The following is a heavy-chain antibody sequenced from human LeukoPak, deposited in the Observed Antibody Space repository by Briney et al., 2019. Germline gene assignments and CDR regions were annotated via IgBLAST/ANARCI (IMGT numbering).Heavy chain of an antibody. CDR2: IRSKANSYAT. CDR1: GFTFSGSA. J-gene: IGHJ5*02. D-gene: IGHD3-22*01. Sequence: PGGSLRLSCAASGFTFSGSAMHWVRQASGKGLEWVGRIRSKANSYATAYAASVKGRFTISRDDSKNTAYLQMNSLKTEDTAVYYCLCTYDSSGYYPRNNWFDPWGQGTLVTVSS. V-gene: IGHV3-73*01. CDR3: LCTYDSSGYYPRNNWFDP.